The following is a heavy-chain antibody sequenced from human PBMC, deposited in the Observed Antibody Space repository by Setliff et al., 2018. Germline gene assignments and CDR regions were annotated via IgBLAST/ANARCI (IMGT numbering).Heavy chain of an antibody. V-gene: IGHV5-51*01. Sequence: PGESLKISCKASGYSSTSYWIGWVRPMPGKGLEWMGIIYPGDSGTRYSPSFQGQVTLPADKSISTAYLQWSSLKASDTAIYYSAGQGGYSYGSVEYWGQGTLVTVSS. D-gene: IGHD5-18*01. CDR1: GYSSTSYW. CDR3: AGQGGYSYGSVEY. J-gene: IGHJ4*02. CDR2: IYPGDSGT.